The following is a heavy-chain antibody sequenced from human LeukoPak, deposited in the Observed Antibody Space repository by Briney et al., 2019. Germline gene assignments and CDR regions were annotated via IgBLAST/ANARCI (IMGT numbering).Heavy chain of an antibody. J-gene: IGHJ4*02. V-gene: IGHV3-7*01. CDR2: IKQDGSEK. CDR1: GFTFSSYW. Sequence: GGSLRLSCAASGFTFSSYWMSWVRQAPGKGLEWVANIKQDGSEKYYVDSVKGRFTISRDNAKNSLYLQMNSLRAEDTAVYYCARDIVVVVAAAYFDYWGQGTLVTVSS. CDR3: ARDIVVVVAAAYFDY. D-gene: IGHD2-15*01.